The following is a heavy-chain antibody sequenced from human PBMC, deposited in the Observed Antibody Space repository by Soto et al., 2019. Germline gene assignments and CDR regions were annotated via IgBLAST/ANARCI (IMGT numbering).Heavy chain of an antibody. CDR1: GFTFSSYA. J-gene: IGHJ4*02. V-gene: IGHV3-30-3*01. CDR2: ISYDGSNK. D-gene: IGHD5-12*01. CDR3: ARGGRDGYNWGKYFDY. Sequence: QVQLVESGGGVVQPGRSLRLSCAASGFTFSSYAMHWVRQAPGKGLEWVAVISYDGSNKYYADSVKGRFTISRDNSKNTLYLQMNSLRAEDTAVYYCARGGRDGYNWGKYFDYWGQGTLVTLSS.